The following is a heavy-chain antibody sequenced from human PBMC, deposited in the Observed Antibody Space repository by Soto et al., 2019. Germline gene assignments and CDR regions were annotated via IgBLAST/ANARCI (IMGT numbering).Heavy chain of an antibody. CDR1: GGSISSSSYY. CDR2: IYYSGST. D-gene: IGHD3-9*01. CDR3: ARQDYDILTGYYGFLFDY. V-gene: IGHV4-39*01. Sequence: SETLSLTCTVSGGSISSSSYYWGWIRQPPGKGLEWIGSIYYSGSTYYNPSLKSRVTISVDTSKNQFSLKLSSVTAADTAVYYCARQDYDILTGYYGFLFDYWGQGTLVTVSS. J-gene: IGHJ4*02.